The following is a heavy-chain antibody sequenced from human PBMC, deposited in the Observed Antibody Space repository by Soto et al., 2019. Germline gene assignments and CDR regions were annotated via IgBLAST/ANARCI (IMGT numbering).Heavy chain of an antibody. J-gene: IGHJ5*02. CDR2: ITPILGIA. CDR3: AGQESS. D-gene: IGHD3-10*01. Sequence: QVQLVQSGAEVKKPGSSVKVSCRASGGTFSSYPINWVRQAPGQGLEWMGRITPILGIANYAQKFQGRVTITADKSTRTASMELSSLRSEDTAVYYCAGQESSWGQGTLVTFSS. V-gene: IGHV1-69*02. CDR1: GGTFSSYP.